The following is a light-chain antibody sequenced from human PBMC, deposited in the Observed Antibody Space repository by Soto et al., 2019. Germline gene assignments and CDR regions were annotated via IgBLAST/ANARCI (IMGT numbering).Light chain of an antibody. CDR1: QSVSSY. J-gene: IGKJ4*01. CDR2: DAS. V-gene: IGKV3-11*01. Sequence: EIVLPQSPATLSLSPGERATLSCRASQSVSSYLAWYQQKPGQAPRLLIYDASNRATGIPARFSGSGSGTDVTLTISSLEPEDFAGYYCQQRSNWLTFGGGTKVEIK. CDR3: QQRSNWLT.